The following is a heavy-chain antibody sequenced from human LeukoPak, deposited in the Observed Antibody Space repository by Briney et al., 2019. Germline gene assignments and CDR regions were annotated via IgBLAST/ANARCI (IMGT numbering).Heavy chain of an antibody. Sequence: GGSLRLSCAASGFSFSSYSMNWVRQAPGKGLEWVSAISGSGGSTYYADSVKGRFTISRDNAKNSLYLQMNSLRAEDTAVYYCARGRSAFDYWGQGTLVTVSS. J-gene: IGHJ4*02. CDR2: ISGSGGST. CDR3: ARGRSAFDY. CDR1: GFSFSSYS. V-gene: IGHV3-21*01.